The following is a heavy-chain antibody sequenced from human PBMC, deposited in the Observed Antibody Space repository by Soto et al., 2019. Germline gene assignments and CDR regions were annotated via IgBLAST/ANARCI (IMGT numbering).Heavy chain of an antibody. V-gene: IGHV4-34*01. CDR3: ASPRGYDDYDFDY. CDR1: GGSFSGYY. Sequence: PSETLSLTCAVYGGSFSGYYWSWIRQPPGKGLEWIGEIYYSGSTNYNPSLKSRVTISVDTSKNQFSLKLSSVTAADTAVYYCASPRGYDDYDFDYWGQGTLVTSPQ. J-gene: IGHJ4*02. CDR2: IYYSGST. D-gene: IGHD4-17*01.